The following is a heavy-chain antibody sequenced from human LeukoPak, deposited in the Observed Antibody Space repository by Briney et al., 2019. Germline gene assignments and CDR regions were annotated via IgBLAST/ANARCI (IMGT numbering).Heavy chain of an antibody. D-gene: IGHD4-17*01. CDR3: ARGHYGRDY. Sequence: GGSLRLSCAVSGYSHSNFWMTCVRHAPGKGLEWVANIKPDGSEKYYVDSVKSRFTISRDNAKNSLYLQMNSLRVEDTAVYYCARGHYGRDYWGQGTLVTVSS. V-gene: IGHV3-7*04. J-gene: IGHJ4*02. CDR2: IKPDGSEK. CDR1: GYSHSNFW.